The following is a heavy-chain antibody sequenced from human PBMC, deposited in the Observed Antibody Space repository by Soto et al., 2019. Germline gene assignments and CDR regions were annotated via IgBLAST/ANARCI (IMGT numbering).Heavy chain of an antibody. V-gene: IGHV1-18*01. Sequence: QVQLVQSGAEVKKPGASVKVSCKASGYTFTTYSYGITWVRQAPGQGLEWMGWISAYNGNTNYAQKLQGRVTMTTYTSTNTAYMELRSLRSDDTAVYYCARTDHRPQDFDYWGQGTLVTVSS. CDR2: ISAYNGNT. J-gene: IGHJ4*02. CDR3: ARTDHRPQDFDY. CDR1: GYTFTTYSYG.